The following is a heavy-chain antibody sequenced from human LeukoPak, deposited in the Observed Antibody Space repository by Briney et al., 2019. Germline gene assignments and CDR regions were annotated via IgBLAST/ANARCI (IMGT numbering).Heavy chain of an antibody. CDR2: INHSGST. CDR1: GGHFSGYF. V-gene: IGHV4-34*01. J-gene: IGHJ6*03. D-gene: IGHD6-13*01. Sequence: KPSETLSLTCAVSGGHFSGYFWTWIRQAPGKGLEWIGEINHSGSTNYNPSLKSRVTISVDTSKNQFSLKLSSVTAADTAVYYCASLRVGSSFGYQYYIDVWGKGTTVTVSS. CDR3: ASLRVGSSFGYQYYIDV.